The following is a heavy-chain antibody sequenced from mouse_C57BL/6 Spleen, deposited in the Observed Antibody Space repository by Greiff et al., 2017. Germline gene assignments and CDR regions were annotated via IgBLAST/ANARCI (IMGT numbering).Heavy chain of an antibody. CDR2: ISGGGGNT. V-gene: IGHV5-9*01. CDR3: ARRGNYVRAMDY. CDR1: GFTFSSYT. Sequence: DVMLVESGGGLVKPGGSLKLSCAASGFTFSSYTMSWVRQTPEKRLEWVATISGGGGNTYYPDSVKGRFTISRDNAKNTLYLQMSSLRSEDTALYYCARRGNYVRAMDYWGQGTSVTVSS. J-gene: IGHJ4*01. D-gene: IGHD2-1*01.